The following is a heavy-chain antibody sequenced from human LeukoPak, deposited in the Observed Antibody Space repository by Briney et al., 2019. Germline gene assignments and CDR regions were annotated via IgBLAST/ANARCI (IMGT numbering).Heavy chain of an antibody. V-gene: IGHV1-2*02. D-gene: IGHD1-26*01. J-gene: IGHJ4*02. CDR2: INPSSGGT. Sequence: ASVKVSCKASGYTFTGYYMHWVRQAPGQGLEWMGWINPSSGGTNYAQKFQGRVTMTRDTSISTAYMELSRLRSDDTAVYYCASPSWEWELQGGEFDCWGQGTLVTVSS. CDR3: ASPSWEWELQGGEFDC. CDR1: GYTFTGYY.